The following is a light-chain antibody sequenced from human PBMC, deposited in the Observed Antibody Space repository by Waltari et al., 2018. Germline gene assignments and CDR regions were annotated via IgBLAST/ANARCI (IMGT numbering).Light chain of an antibody. CDR1: SSDVGRYNY. Sequence: QSALTPPASVSGSPGQPIPISCTGTSSDVGRYNYLSSYQQHPGKAPKLMIYDVSNRPSEVSHRFSGSKSGNTASLTISGLQAEDEADYYCSSYTINNTPHHVFGTATKVTVL. V-gene: IGLV2-14*03. J-gene: IGLJ1*01. CDR2: DVS. CDR3: SSYTINNTPHHV.